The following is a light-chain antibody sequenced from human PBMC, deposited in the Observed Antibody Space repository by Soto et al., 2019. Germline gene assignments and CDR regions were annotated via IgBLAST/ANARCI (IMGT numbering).Light chain of an antibody. V-gene: IGKV3-15*01. J-gene: IGKJ4*01. CDR1: QSVSSN. Sequence: EIVMTQSPATLSVFPGERATLSCRASQSVSSNLAWYQQKPGQAPRLLIYGASTRATGIPARFSGSGSGTEFTLTISSLQSEDFAVYYCQQYNNWPPFGFGGGTKVEIK. CDR2: GAS. CDR3: QQYNNWPPFG.